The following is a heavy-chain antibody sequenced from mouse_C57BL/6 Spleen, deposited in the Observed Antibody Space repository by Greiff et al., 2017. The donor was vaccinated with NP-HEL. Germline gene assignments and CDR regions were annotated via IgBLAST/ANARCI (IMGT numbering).Heavy chain of an antibody. D-gene: IGHD1-1*01. CDR3: ARYRSYDAMDY. Sequence: VQLQQSGAELVRPGTSVKVSCKASGYAFTNYLIEWVKQRPGQGLEWIGVINPGSGGTNCNEKFKGKATLTADKSSSTAYMQLSSLTSEDSAVYFCARYRSYDAMDYWGQGTSVTVSS. V-gene: IGHV1-54*01. J-gene: IGHJ4*01. CDR1: GYAFTNYL. CDR2: INPGSGGT.